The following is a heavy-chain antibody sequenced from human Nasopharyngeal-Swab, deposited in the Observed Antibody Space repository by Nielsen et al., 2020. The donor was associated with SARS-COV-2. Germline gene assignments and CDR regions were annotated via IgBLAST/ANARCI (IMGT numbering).Heavy chain of an antibody. V-gene: IGHV3-13*01. CDR1: GFTFSSYD. J-gene: IGHJ6*02. CDR3: ARDRVDSSSWGYYYYGMDV. Sequence: GESLKISCAASGFTFSSYDMHWVRQATGKGLEWVSAIGTAGDTYYPGSVKGRFTISRENAKNSLYLQMNSLRAGDTAVYYCARDRVDSSSWGYYYYGMDVWGQWTTVTVSS. CDR2: IGTAGDT. D-gene: IGHD6-13*01.